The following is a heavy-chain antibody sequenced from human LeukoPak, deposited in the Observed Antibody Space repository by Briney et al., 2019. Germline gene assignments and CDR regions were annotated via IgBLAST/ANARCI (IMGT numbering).Heavy chain of an antibody. V-gene: IGHV3-7*01. CDR1: GFTFSSYW. J-gene: IGHJ4*02. CDR3: ARDLDSSGYCDY. D-gene: IGHD3-22*01. CDR2: IKQDGCEK. Sequence: PGGSLRLSCAASGFTFSSYWMSWVRQAPGKGLEWVANIKQDGCEKYYVDSVKGRFTISRDNSKNTLYLQMNSLRAEDTAVYYCARDLDSSGYCDYWGQGTLVTVSS.